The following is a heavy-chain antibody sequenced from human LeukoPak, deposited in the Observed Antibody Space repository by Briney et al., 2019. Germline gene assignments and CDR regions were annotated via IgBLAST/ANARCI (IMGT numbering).Heavy chain of an antibody. CDR3: AREARDYEGSGYHYGN. CDR1: GAPLSGYY. CDR2: IYTSGRP. V-gene: IGHV4-4*07. D-gene: IGHD3-16*02. J-gene: IGHJ4*02. Sequence: SETLSLTCTVSGAPLSGYYWGRIRQAAGTGLEWIGRIYTSGRPDYNPSLRSRVTVSVDTSRNQFSLKLTSVTAADTAVYYCAREARDYEGSGYHYGNWGQGTLVTVSS.